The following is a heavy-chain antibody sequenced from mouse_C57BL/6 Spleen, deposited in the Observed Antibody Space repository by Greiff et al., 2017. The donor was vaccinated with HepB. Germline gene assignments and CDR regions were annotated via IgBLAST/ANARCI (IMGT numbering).Heavy chain of an antibody. J-gene: IGHJ3*01. CDR1: GYSITSGYY. D-gene: IGHD1-1*01. V-gene: IGHV3-6*01. Sequence: VQLKESGPGLVKPSQSLSLTCSVTGYSITSGYYWNWIRQFPGNKLEWMGYISYDGSNNYNPSLKNRISITRDTSKNQFFLKLNSVTTEDTATYYCARDGYYGSRWFAYWGQGTLVTVSA. CDR3: ARDGYYGSRWFAY. CDR2: ISYDGSN.